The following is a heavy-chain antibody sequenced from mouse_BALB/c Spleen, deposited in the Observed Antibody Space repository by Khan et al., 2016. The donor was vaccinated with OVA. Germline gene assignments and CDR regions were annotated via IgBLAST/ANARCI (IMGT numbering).Heavy chain of an antibody. D-gene: IGHD2-1*01. Sequence: VQLKESGAELVKPGASVKLSCSASGFNIKDTYIHWMKQRPEQGLEWIGRIDPPNDDSKYGPKFQAKATLTADTSSNTAYLQISSLTSEDTAVYYYATLYGNPFAFWGQGTLVSVSA. CDR2: IDPPNDDS. CDR3: ATLYGNPFAF. J-gene: IGHJ3*01. V-gene: IGHV14-3*02. CDR1: GFNIKDTY.